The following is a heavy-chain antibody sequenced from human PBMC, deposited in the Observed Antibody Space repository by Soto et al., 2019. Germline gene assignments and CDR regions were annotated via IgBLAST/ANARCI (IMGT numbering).Heavy chain of an antibody. D-gene: IGHD3-3*01. CDR3: FRAEDGIRDCSTVSAFLLNRSSDL. Sequence: KGLEWVSVIYSGVSPYYADSVKGRFTISRDNSKNTLYLQMNSLRAEDTAVYFFFRAEDGIRDCSTVSAFLLNRSSDL. CDR2: IYSGVSP. V-gene: IGHV3-53*01. J-gene: IGHJ2*01.